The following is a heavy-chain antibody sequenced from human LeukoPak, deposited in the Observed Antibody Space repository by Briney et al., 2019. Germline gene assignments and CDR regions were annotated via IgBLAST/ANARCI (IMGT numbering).Heavy chain of an antibody. CDR1: GGSISNSGYY. D-gene: IGHD6-13*01. V-gene: IGHV4-39*07. CDR2: IYYSVNT. Sequence: SETLSLTCTVSGGSISNSGYYWGWFRQPPGKGLEWIGSIYYSVNTYYNPSLKSRVPISVDTSKNQFSLKLSSVTAADAAVYYCARHIAALYYMDVWGKGTTVTVSS. J-gene: IGHJ6*03. CDR3: ARHIAALYYMDV.